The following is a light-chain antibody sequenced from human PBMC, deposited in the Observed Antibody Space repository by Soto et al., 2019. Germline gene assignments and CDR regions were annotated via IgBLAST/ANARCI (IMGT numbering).Light chain of an antibody. V-gene: IGKV3-11*01. J-gene: IGKJ3*01. CDR2: GAS. Sequence: EIVLTQSPATLSLSPGERATLSCRASQSLSNYLAWYQQKPGQAPRLLIYGASNRATGIPARFSGSGSGTDFTLTISSLEPEDFAVYYCQDCNNWPPFTFGPGTKVDIK. CDR1: QSLSNY. CDR3: QDCNNWPPFT.